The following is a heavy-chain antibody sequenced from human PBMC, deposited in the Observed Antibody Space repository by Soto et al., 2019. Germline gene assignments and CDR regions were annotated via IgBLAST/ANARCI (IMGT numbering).Heavy chain of an antibody. CDR3: ARVDVTGRLNYYDYGMDV. CDR1: GGTFSSNV. V-gene: IGHV1-69*06. D-gene: IGHD2-21*02. CDR2: IIPIFGTP. Sequence: QVQLVQSGAEVKKPGSSVKISCKTSGGTFSSNVITWVRQAPGQGLEWMGGIIPIFGTPNYAQIFQGGVTINADTSTSTAYLELSSLTSDDTAVYYCARVDVTGRLNYYDYGMDVWGQGTTVTVAS. J-gene: IGHJ6*02.